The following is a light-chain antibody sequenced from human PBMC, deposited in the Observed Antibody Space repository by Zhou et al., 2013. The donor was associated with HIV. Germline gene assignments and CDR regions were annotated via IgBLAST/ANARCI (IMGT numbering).Light chain of an antibody. CDR2: DNN. CDR1: SSNIGAGYD. J-gene: IGLJ1*01. CDR3: QSYDSSLSGYV. Sequence: QSVLTQPPSVSGAPGQRVTISCTGSSSNIGAGYDVHWYQQLPGTAPKLLINDNNNRPSGVPDRFSGSKSGTSASLAITGLQAEDEADYYCQSYDSSLSGYVFGTGTKVTV. V-gene: IGLV1-40*01.